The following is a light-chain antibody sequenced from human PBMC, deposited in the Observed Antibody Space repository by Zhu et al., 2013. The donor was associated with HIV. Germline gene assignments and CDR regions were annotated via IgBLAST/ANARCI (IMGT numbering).Light chain of an antibody. J-gene: IGKJ1*01. CDR1: QDIRGD. Sequence: DIQMTQSPSSLSASVGDRVTITCRASQDIRGDLGWSQRRPGEAPQRLIYGASRLHSGVPSRFSGSGSGTEFTLTISSLQPEDFATYYCVQYNSYPRTFGQGTKVEV. V-gene: IGKV1-17*01. CDR2: GAS. CDR3: VQYNSYPRT.